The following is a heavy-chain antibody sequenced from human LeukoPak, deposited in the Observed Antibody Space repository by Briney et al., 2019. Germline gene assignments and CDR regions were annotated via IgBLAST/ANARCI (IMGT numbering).Heavy chain of an antibody. CDR3: ARASGSYWWFDS. V-gene: IGHV1-2*02. D-gene: IGHD1-26*01. CDR1: GYTFTGYY. J-gene: IGHJ5*01. Sequence: GASVKVSCKASGYTFTGYYLHGVRQAPGQGLEWMGGVNPNSGYPNYAQKVQGSVTMTRDTSISTVYMELSRLRSDDTAVYYCARASGSYWWFDSWGQGTLVTVSS. CDR2: VNPNSGYP.